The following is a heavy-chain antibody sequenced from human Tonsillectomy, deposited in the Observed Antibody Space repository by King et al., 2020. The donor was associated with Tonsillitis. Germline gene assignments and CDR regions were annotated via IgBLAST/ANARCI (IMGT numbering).Heavy chain of an antibody. J-gene: IGHJ5*02. Sequence: VQLVESGGGLVKPGGSLRLSCAASGFTFSSYTMNWVRQAPGKGLEWVSSISSSSGYIYYADSVKGRFTIPRDNAKNPLYLQMNSLRAEDTAVYYCARDGGYTYGSYYYWFDPWGQGTLVTVSS. D-gene: IGHD5-18*01. V-gene: IGHV3-21*01. CDR3: ARDGGYTYGSYYYWFDP. CDR1: GFTFSSYT. CDR2: ISSSSGYI.